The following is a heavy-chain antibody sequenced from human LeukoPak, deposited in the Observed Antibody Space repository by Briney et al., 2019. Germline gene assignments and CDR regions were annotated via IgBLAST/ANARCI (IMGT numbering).Heavy chain of an antibody. V-gene: IGHV4-59*01. Sequence: PSETLSLTCTVSGGSISSYYWSWIRQPPGKGLEWIGYIYYSGSTNYNPSLKSRVTISVDTSKNQSSLKLSSVTAADTAVYYCARQDGYNIFDYWGQGTLVTVSS. CDR3: ARQDGYNIFDY. J-gene: IGHJ4*02. CDR2: IYYSGST. D-gene: IGHD5-24*01. CDR1: GGSISSYY.